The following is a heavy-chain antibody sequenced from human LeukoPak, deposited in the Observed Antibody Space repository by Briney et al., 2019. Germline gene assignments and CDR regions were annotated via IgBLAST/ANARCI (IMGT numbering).Heavy chain of an antibody. J-gene: IGHJ4*02. CDR1: GFIFSDYY. CDR3: VRRGSRSY. Sequence: GGSLRLSCAASGFIFSDYYMSWFRQAPGKGLEWISFISSGANSIYYADSVKGRFTISRGNAKNSLYLQMNSLRVDDTAVYYCVRRGSRSYWGQGTLVTVSS. CDR2: ISSGANSI. V-gene: IGHV3-11*01. D-gene: IGHD3-16*02.